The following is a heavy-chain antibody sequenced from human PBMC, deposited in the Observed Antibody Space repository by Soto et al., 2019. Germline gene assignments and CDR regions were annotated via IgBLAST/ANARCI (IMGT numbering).Heavy chain of an antibody. CDR2: IGTAGDT. J-gene: IGHJ3*02. CDR1: GFTFSSYD. D-gene: IGHD2-2*01. V-gene: IGHV3-13*01. CDR3: ARSFRYCSSTSCYAFPTAFDI. Sequence: GGSLRLSCAASGFTFSSYDMHWVRQATGKGLEWVSAIGTAGDTYYPGSVKGRFTISRENAKNSLYLQMNSLRAGDTAVYYCARSFRYCSSTSCYAFPTAFDIWGQGTMVTVSS.